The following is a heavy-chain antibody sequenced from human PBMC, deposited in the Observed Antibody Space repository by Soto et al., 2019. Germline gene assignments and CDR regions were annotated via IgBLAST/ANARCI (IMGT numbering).Heavy chain of an antibody. J-gene: IGHJ4*02. CDR1: GGSFSGYY. V-gene: IGHV4-34*01. CDR3: ARGRVAVAGTSLDY. Sequence: SETLSLTCAVYGGSFSGYYWTWIRQPPGTGLEWIGEINHSGSTNYNPSLKSRVTISVDTSKNQFSLKLTSVTAADTAVYYCARGRVAVAGTSLDYWGQGTLVTVSS. D-gene: IGHD6-19*01. CDR2: INHSGST.